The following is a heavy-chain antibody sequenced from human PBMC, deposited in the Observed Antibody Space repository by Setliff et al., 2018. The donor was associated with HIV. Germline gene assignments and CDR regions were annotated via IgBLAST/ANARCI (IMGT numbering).Heavy chain of an antibody. D-gene: IGHD6-19*01. V-gene: IGHV3-20*04. CDR1: GFSFFNFA. J-gene: IGHJ5*01. CDR2: ISWNGDST. CDR3: ASEAGASSGWFGY. Sequence: GGSLRLSCATSGFSFFNFALNWVRQAPGKGLEWICGISWNGDSTNYADSVKGRFTISRDNAKNSLYLQMNSLRAEDTAVYYCASEAGASSGWFGYWGQGTLVTVSS.